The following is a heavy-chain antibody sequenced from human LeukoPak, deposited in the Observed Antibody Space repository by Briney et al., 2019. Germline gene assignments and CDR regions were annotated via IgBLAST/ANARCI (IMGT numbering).Heavy chain of an antibody. Sequence: GGSLRLSCAASGFTFSDYYMTWIRQAPGKGQEWVSYISDSGSSIYYADSVKGRFTISRDNAKNSLYLQMNSLRAEDTAVYYCARGTTVRAYYFDYWGQGTLVTVSS. CDR2: ISDSGSSI. CDR3: ARGTTVRAYYFDY. V-gene: IGHV3-11*01. J-gene: IGHJ4*02. D-gene: IGHD1-7*01. CDR1: GFTFSDYY.